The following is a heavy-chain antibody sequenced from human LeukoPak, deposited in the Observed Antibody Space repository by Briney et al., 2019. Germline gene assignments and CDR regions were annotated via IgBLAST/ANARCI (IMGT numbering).Heavy chain of an antibody. Sequence: GGSLRLSCAASGFTFSSYSMNWVRQAPGKGLEWVSSISSSSSYIYYADSVKGRFTISRDNAKNSLYLQMNSLRAEDTAAYYCARDLGYYDSSVFDYWGQGTLVTVSS. CDR2: ISSSSSYI. CDR3: ARDLGYYDSSVFDY. J-gene: IGHJ4*02. D-gene: IGHD3-22*01. V-gene: IGHV3-21*01. CDR1: GFTFSSYS.